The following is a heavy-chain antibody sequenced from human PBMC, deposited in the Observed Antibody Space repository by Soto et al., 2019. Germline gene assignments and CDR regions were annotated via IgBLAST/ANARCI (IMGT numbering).Heavy chain of an antibody. CDR1: GGSISTYY. CDR3: ARGGRDGFDI. J-gene: IGHJ3*02. CDR2: VYISGST. V-gene: IGHV4-4*07. Sequence: QVQLQESGPGLVNPSETLSLTCTVSGGSISTYYWNWIRQSAGKGLEWIGRVYISGSTNYHPSLMSRVVMSVDTSNNQCSLKVTSVTAADTAVYYCARGGRDGFDIWGQGTMVTVSS.